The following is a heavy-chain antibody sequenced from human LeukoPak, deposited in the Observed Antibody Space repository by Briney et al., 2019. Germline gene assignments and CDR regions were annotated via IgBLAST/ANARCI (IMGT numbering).Heavy chain of an antibody. CDR2: ISAYNGNT. CDR1: GYTFASYG. V-gene: IGHV1-18*01. J-gene: IGHJ6*03. D-gene: IGHD3-3*01. Sequence: GASVKVSCKASGYTFASYGLSWVRQAPGQGLEWMGWISAYNGNTNYAQKLQGRVTMTTDTSTSTSYMEVRSLRSDDTAVYYCARDRDYDFWSGYYGRGYYYYYMDVWGKGTTVTVSS. CDR3: ARDRDYDFWSGYYGRGYYYYYMDV.